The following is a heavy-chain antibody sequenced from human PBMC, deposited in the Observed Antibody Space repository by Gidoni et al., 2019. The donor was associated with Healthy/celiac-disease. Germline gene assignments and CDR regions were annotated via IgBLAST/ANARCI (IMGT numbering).Heavy chain of an antibody. CDR1: GFTFSSDA. D-gene: IGHD3-22*01. CDR2: ISGSGGST. CDR3: AKDAWGVVTYFDY. J-gene: IGHJ4*02. Sequence: EVQLLESGGGLVQPGGSLSLSCAASGFTFSSDAMSWVRQAPGKGLEWVAAISGSGGSTYYADSVKGRFTISRDNSKNTLYLQMNSLRAEDTAVYYCAKDAWGVVTYFDYWGQGTLVTVSS. V-gene: IGHV3-23*01.